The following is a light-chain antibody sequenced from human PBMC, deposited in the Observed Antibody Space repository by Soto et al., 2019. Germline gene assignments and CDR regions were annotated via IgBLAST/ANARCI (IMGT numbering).Light chain of an antibody. J-gene: IGLJ2*01. CDR3: CSYAGSREVV. CDR1: SSDVGSYNL. CDR2: EGS. Sequence: QSALTQPASVSGSPGQSITISCTGTSSDVGSYNLVSWYQQHPGKAPKLMIYEGSKRPSGVSNCFSGSKSGNTASLTISGLQAEDEADYYCCSYAGSREVVFGGGTKLTVL. V-gene: IGLV2-23*01.